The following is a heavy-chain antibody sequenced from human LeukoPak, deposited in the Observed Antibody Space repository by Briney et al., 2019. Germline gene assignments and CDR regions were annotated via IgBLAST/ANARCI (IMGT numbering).Heavy chain of an antibody. V-gene: IGHV4-30-2*01. CDR3: ARDKAVVDY. CDR1: GGSISSGGYY. J-gene: IGHJ4*02. CDR2: IYHSGST. Sequence: PSETLSLTCTVSGGSISSGGYYWGWIRQPPGKGLEWIGYIYHSGSTYYNPSLKSRVTISVDRSKNQFSLKLSSVTAADTAVYYCARDKAVVDYWGQGTLVTVSS. D-gene: IGHD6-19*01.